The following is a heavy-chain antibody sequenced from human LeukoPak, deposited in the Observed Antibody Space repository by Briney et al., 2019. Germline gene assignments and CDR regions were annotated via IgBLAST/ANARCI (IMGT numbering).Heavy chain of an antibody. CDR1: GGSISSGDYY. D-gene: IGHD5-12*01. CDR3: AREATYSGYANYGMDV. J-gene: IGHJ6*02. V-gene: IGHV4-30-4*01. Sequence: SETLSLTCTVSGGSISSGDYYWSWIRQPPGKGLEWIGYIYYSGSTYYNPSLRSRVTISVDTSKNQFSLKLSSVTAADAAVYYCAREATYSGYANYGMDVWGQGTTVTVSS. CDR2: IYYSGST.